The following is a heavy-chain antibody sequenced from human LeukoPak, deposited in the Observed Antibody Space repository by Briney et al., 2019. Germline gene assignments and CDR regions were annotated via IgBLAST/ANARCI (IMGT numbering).Heavy chain of an antibody. D-gene: IGHD1-26*01. Sequence: ASVKVSCKASGYTFTSYDINWVRQATGQGLEWMGWMNPNSGNTGYAQKFQGRVTMTRNTSISTAYMELSSLRSEDTAVYYCAKDSSGSYYGKSDYWGQGSLVAVSS. CDR3: AKDSSGSYYGKSDY. CDR1: GYTFTSYD. CDR2: MNPNSGNT. J-gene: IGHJ4*02. V-gene: IGHV1-8*01.